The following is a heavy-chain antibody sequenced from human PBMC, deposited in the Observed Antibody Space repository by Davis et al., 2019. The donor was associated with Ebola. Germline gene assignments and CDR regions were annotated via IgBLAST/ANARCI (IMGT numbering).Heavy chain of an antibody. CDR3: ARLRYDYGDYAGWDY. Sequence: SETLSLTCTVSGGSISSYYWSWXXXXXXXXXXXXXFFYSSLITNYNPSLKSRVTISVDTSKNQFSLKLSSVTAADTAVYSGARLRYDYGDYAGWDYWGQGTLVTVSS. J-gene: IGHJ4*02. CDR2: FYSSLIT. V-gene: IGHV4-59*08. CDR1: GGSISSYY. D-gene: IGHD4-17*01.